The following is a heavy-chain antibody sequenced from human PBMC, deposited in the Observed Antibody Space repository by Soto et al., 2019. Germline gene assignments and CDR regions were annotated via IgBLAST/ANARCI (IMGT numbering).Heavy chain of an antibody. CDR2: ISYDGSNK. CDR3: AKSWYYGSGSYLGFDY. Sequence: QVQLVESGGGVVQPGRSLRLSCAASGFTFSSYGMHWLRQAPGKGLEWVAVISYDGSNKYYADSVKGRFTISRDNSKNTLYLQMNSLRAEDTAVYYCAKSWYYGSGSYLGFDYWGQGTLVTVSS. D-gene: IGHD3-10*01. CDR1: GFTFSSYG. J-gene: IGHJ4*02. V-gene: IGHV3-30*18.